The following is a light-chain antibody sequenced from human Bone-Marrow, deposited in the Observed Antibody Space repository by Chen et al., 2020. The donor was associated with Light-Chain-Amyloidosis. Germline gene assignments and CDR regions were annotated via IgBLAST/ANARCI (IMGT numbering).Light chain of an antibody. J-gene: IGLJ2*01. V-gene: IGLV3-25*03. CDR1: DLPTKY. Sequence: SYELTQPPSVSVSPGQTARITCSGDDLPTKYAYWYQQKPGKAPVLVIHRDTERPSGISERFSGSSSGKTATLNISGVQAEDEADYHCQSADSSGTYEVIFGGGTKLTVL. CDR3: QSADSSGTYEVI. CDR2: RDT.